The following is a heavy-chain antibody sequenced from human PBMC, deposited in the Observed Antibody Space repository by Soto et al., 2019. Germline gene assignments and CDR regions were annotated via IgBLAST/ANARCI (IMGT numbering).Heavy chain of an antibody. J-gene: IGHJ3*02. D-gene: IGHD5-12*01. V-gene: IGHV3-23*01. CDR3: AKDDRLLVAFDI. CDR2: ISGSGGST. CDR1: GFTFSSYA. Sequence: EVQLLESGGDLVQPGGSLRLSCAASGFTFSSYAMSWVRQAPGKGLEWVSAISGSGGSTYYTDSVKGRFTISRDNSKNTLYLQMNSLRAEDTAVYYCAKDDRLLVAFDIWGQGKMVTVSS.